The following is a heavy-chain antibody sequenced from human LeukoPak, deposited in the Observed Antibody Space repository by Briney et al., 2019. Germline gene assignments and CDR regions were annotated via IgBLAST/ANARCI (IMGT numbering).Heavy chain of an antibody. CDR1: GYTFTGYY. CDR2: INPSSGGT. V-gene: IGHV1-2*02. J-gene: IGHJ3*02. D-gene: IGHD2-2*01. Sequence: ASVKVSCKASGYTFTGYYMHWVRQAPGQGLEWMGWINPSSGGTNYAQKFRGRVTMTRDTSSSTAYMELSRLRSDDTAVYYCARRSYCSCTSCYRDAFDIWGQGTMVTVSS. CDR3: ARRSYCSCTSCYRDAFDI.